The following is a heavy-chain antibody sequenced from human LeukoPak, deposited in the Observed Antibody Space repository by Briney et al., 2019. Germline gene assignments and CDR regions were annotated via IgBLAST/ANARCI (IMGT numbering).Heavy chain of an antibody. CDR2: INAYNGNT. D-gene: IGHD2-21*01. V-gene: IGHV1-18*01. J-gene: IGHJ5*02. CDR3: PRTIFVVVIALLRTGSAYCFDP. CDR1: GYTFTSYG. Sequence: ASVKVSCKASGYTFTSYGISWVRQAPGQGLEWMGWINAYNGNTNYAQKLQCRISMPTHTSTSTVHMEMMSLRAEDAAVYYCPRTIFVVVIALLRTGSAYCFDPWGQGTLVTVSS.